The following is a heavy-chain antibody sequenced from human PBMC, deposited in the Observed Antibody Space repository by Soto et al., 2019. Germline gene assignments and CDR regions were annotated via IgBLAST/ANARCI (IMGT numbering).Heavy chain of an antibody. Sequence: QVQLVESGGGVVQPGRSLRLSCEASGFTLSNYAIHWVRQAPGKGLEWVAVISYDGSNKCYADSVKGRFTISRDNSKNTLYLQMSSLRAEDTAVYYCARGGDFWSGIDYWGQGTLVTVSS. J-gene: IGHJ4*02. D-gene: IGHD3-3*01. V-gene: IGHV3-30-3*01. CDR2: ISYDGSNK. CDR1: GFTLSNYA. CDR3: ARGGDFWSGIDY.